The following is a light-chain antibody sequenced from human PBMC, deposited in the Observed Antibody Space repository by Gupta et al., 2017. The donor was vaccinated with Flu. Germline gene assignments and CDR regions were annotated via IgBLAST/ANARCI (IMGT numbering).Light chain of an antibody. CDR2: EDD. Sequence: ISCSGSSSHIGGHYVSWYQQVPGTAPKLLIYEDDKRPSGIPDRFSASKSGTSATLGITGLQTGDEADYYCGTWDRSLSAGGFGGGTKLTVL. CDR3: GTWDRSLSAGG. CDR1: SSHIGGHY. V-gene: IGLV1-51*02. J-gene: IGLJ3*02.